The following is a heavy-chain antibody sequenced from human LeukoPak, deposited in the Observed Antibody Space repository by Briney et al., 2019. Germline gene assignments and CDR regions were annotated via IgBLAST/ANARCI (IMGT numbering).Heavy chain of an antibody. CDR1: GXTFSSYW. CDR3: AKTYMWSIDAFHI. J-gene: IGHJ3*02. D-gene: IGHD2-8*02. CDR2: ISARADST. Sequence: QTGGSLRLSCAASGXTFSSYWIRWVRQAPGKGRGWVSGISARADSTYYADSVKGRVTISRDNSKNTLFLQLNSLRAEDAAVYYCAKTYMWSIDAFHIWGQGTMVTVSS. V-gene: IGHV3-23*01.